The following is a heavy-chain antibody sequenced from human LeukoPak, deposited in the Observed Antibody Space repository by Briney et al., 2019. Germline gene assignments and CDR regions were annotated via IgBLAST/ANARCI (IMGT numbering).Heavy chain of an antibody. V-gene: IGHV4-59*01. Sequence: SETLSLTCTVSGGSINSYYWSWIRQPPGKGLEWIGYIYYSGSTNYNPSLKSRVTISVDTSKNQFSLKLSSVTAADTAVYYCARTRNYYYDFDYWGQGTLVTVSS. CDR2: IYYSGST. CDR1: GGSINSYY. CDR3: ARTRNYYYDFDY. D-gene: IGHD3-22*01. J-gene: IGHJ4*02.